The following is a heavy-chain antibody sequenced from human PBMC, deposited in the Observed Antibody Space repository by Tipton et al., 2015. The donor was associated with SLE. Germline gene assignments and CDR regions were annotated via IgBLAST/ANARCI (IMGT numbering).Heavy chain of an antibody. J-gene: IGHJ6*03. CDR3: ARGGLGVSYYYYMDV. V-gene: IGHV4-61*02. Sequence: TLSFTCTVSGVSISSASYYWNWIRQPAGKGLEWIGRAYITGSPYYNPSLESRVAISMDASKNQFSLKLSSVTAADTAVYYCARGGLGVSYYYYMDVWGKGTTVTVSS. CDR2: AYITGSP. CDR1: GVSISSASYY. D-gene: IGHD1-26*01.